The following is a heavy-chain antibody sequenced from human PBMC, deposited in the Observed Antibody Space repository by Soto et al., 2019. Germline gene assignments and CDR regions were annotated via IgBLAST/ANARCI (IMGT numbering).Heavy chain of an antibody. D-gene: IGHD5-12*01. V-gene: IGHV3-7*01. CDR2: IKEDGSEK. CDR1: KFTFSNYW. CDR3: ARNAPWTDAFDV. Sequence: GGSLRLSCLASKFTFSNYWMTWVRQAPGKGLEWVANIKEDGSEKYYVDSVKGRFTISRDNAKNSLYLQMNSLRAEDTAVYYCARNAPWTDAFDVWGQGTMVTVSS. J-gene: IGHJ3*01.